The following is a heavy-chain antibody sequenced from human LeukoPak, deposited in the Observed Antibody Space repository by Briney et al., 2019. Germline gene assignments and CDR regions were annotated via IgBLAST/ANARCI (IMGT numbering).Heavy chain of an antibody. CDR1: GYTFTSYD. CDR2: MNPNSGNT. CDR3: ARVLGKITMVRGRLGWFDP. J-gene: IGHJ5*02. V-gene: IGHV1-8*02. Sequence: GASVKVSCKASGYTFTSYDINWVRQATGQGLEWMGWMNPNSGNTGYAQKLQGRVTMTTDTSTSTAYMELRSLRSDDTAVYYCARVLGKITMVRGRLGWFDPWGQGTLVTVSS. D-gene: IGHD3-10*01.